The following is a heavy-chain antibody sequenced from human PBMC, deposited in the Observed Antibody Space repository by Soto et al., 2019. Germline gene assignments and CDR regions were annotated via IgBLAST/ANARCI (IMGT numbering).Heavy chain of an antibody. D-gene: IGHD1-26*01. CDR1: GGSISSGGYY. CDR2: IYYSGFT. V-gene: IGHV4-31*03. CDR3: ARWVGATSFDY. Sequence: SETLSRTCTVSGGSISSGGYYWSWIRQHPGKGLEWIGYIYYSGFTYYNPSLKSRVTISVDTSKSQFSLKLSSVTAADTAVYYCARWVGATSFDYWGQGPLVTVSS. J-gene: IGHJ4*02.